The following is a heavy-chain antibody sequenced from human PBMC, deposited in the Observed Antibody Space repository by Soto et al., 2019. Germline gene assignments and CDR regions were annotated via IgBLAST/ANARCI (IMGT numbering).Heavy chain of an antibody. CDR2: INHSGSN. J-gene: IGHJ4*02. V-gene: IGHV4-34*01. D-gene: IGHD6-13*01. CDR1: GGSFSGYY. Sequence: QVQLQQWGAGLLKPSETLSLTCAVYGGSFSGYYWSWIRQPPGKGLEWIGEINHSGSNNYNPSPKSPVTTSINTSKNQFSLKPGSVTAADTAVYYCAVRLTRYSRSFIDYWGQGTLVTVSS. CDR3: AVRLTRYSRSFIDY.